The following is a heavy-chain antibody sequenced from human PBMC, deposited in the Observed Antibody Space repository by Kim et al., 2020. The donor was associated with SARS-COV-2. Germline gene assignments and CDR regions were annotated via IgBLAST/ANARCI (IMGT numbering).Heavy chain of an antibody. J-gene: IGHJ4*02. CDR2: GST. V-gene: IGHV4-59*09. CDR3: VGGAGWLPDY. Sequence: GSTKYNPSRKSRVTISLDTSKNQFSLKLSPATAADTAVYYCVGGAGWLPDYWGQGTLVTVSS. D-gene: IGHD5-12*01.